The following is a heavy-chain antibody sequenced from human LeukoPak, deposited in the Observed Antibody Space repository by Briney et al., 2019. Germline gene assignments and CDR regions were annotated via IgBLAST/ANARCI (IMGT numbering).Heavy chain of an antibody. Sequence: SETLSLTCTVSGGSISSRSYYWGWIRQPPGKGLEWIGIIYYSGSTYSNPSLRSRVTISVDTSKNQFSLKLSSVTAADTAVYYCARESGSSSWHPNFDYWGQGTLVTVSS. CDR2: IYYSGST. CDR1: GGSISSRSYY. CDR3: ARESGSSSWHPNFDY. V-gene: IGHV4-39*07. D-gene: IGHD6-13*01. J-gene: IGHJ4*02.